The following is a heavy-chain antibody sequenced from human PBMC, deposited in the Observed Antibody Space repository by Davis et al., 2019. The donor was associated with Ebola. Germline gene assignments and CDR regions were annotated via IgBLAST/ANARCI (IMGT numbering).Heavy chain of an antibody. V-gene: IGHV1-69*13. J-gene: IGHJ6*02. CDR3: ARVLGPRNRISAHYGMDV. Sequence: SVKVSCKASGYTFTSYYMHWVRQAPGQGLEWMGGIIPIFGTANYAQKFQGRVTITADESTSTAYMELSSLRSEDTAVYYCARVLGPRNRISAHYGMDVWGQGTTVTVSS. D-gene: IGHD2-15*01. CDR1: GYTFTSYY. CDR2: IIPIFGTA.